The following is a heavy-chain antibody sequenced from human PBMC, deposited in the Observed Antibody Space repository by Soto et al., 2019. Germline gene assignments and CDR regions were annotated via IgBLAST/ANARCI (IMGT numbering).Heavy chain of an antibody. CDR3: ARGGHVVVVTAALDY. J-gene: IGHJ4*02. CDR1: GDTFTEYY. Sequence: QVQLMQSGAEVKKPGASVKVSCKASGDTFTEYYIHWVLQAPGQGLEWMGPGNPSGGHTTHAQPFLGRLTLTRYTATSTLYMELTSLTSEDTAVYYCARGGHVVVVTAALDYWGQGTLVTVSS. V-gene: IGHV1-46*01. D-gene: IGHD2-21*02. CDR2: GNPSGGHT.